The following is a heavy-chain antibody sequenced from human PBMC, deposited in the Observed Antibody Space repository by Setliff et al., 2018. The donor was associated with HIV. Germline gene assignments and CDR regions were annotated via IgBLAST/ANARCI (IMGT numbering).Heavy chain of an antibody. CDR1: GGSISSSSYY. Sequence: PSETLSLTCTVSGGSISSSSYYWGWIRQPPGKGLEWIGSMYYSGSTYHNPSLKSRVTISADTSKNQFSLNLSSVTAADTAVYYCARDRRTYYYDSSGYSPPLRAFDIWGQGTTVTVSS. V-gene: IGHV4-39*07. J-gene: IGHJ3*02. CDR3: ARDRRTYYYDSSGYSPPLRAFDI. CDR2: MYYSGST. D-gene: IGHD3-22*01.